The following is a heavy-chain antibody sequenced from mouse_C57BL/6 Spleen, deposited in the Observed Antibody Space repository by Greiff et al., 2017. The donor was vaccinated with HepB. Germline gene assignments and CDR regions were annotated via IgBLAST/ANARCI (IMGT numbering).Heavy chain of an antibody. J-gene: IGHJ2*01. CDR3: ARSRNYYGSNYFDY. CDR2: IYPRSGNT. CDR1: GYTFTSYG. D-gene: IGHD1-1*01. Sequence: VMLVESGAELARPGASVKLSCKASGYTFTSYGISWVKQRTGQGLEWIGEIYPRSGNTYYNEKFKGKATLTADKSSSTAYMELRSLTSEDSAVYFCARSRNYYGSNYFDYWGQGTTLTVSS. V-gene: IGHV1-81*01.